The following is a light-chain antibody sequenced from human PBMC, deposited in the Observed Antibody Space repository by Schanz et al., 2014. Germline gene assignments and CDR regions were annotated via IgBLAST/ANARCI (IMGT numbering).Light chain of an antibody. CDR2: DNN. CDR3: ATWDSSLSAGV. Sequence: QSVLTQPPSASGTPGQRVTISCSGSSSNIGSNTVNWYQQLPGTAPKLLIYDNNERPSGIPDRFSGSQSGTSATLGITGLQTGDEADYYCATWDSSLSAGVFGGGTKLTVL. CDR1: SSNIGSNT. J-gene: IGLJ3*02. V-gene: IGLV1-51*01.